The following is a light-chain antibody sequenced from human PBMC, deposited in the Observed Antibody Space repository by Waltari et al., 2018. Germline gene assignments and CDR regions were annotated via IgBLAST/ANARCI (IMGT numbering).Light chain of an antibody. Sequence: EIVMTQSPDTLSVSPGERVTLSCRASQSVRDFLAWYQHKPGQAPRLLIYGAFTRATGIPGRFSGRGSGTECTLTSSGLQSEDFAVYYCQQYDHWPRTFGQGTKVEIK. CDR1: QSVRDF. V-gene: IGKV3-15*01. J-gene: IGKJ1*01. CDR3: QQYDHWPRT. CDR2: GAF.